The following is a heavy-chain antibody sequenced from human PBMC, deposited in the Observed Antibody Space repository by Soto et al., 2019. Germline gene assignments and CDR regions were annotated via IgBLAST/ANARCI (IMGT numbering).Heavy chain of an antibody. D-gene: IGHD1-1*01. Sequence: QVQLVQSGAEVKKPGSSVKVSCKASGSTFSSYAISWVRQAPGQGLEWMGGIIPIFGTTKYTQKFRGRVTVTVDESKSKAYMELSSLRSEDTAVYFGARYMKSGTTELGLYYDYNMDVWGQGNTVTVSS. CDR2: IIPIFGTT. CDR1: GSTFSSYA. V-gene: IGHV1-69*01. J-gene: IGHJ6*02. CDR3: ARYMKSGTTELGLYYDYNMDV.